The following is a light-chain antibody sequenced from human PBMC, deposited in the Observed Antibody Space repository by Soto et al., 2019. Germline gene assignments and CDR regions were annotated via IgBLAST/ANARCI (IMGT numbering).Light chain of an antibody. CDR3: QQSGDSQWT. J-gene: IGKJ1*01. V-gene: IGKV3-15*01. Sequence: PGERATVSCRASQSISSLLAWYQQKPGQAPRLLIYGASTRATGIPATFSGSGSGTDFTLTISSLQSEDFAVYYCQQSGDSQWTFSQGTKVDIK. CDR1: QSISSL. CDR2: GAS.